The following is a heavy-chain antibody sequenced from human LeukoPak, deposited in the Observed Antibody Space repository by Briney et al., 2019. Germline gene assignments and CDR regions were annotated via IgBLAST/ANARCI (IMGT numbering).Heavy chain of an antibody. CDR1: GGSFSGYY. D-gene: IGHD6-13*01. CDR3: ARGSAAAGTGY. Sequence: PSETLSLTCAVYGGSFSGYYWSWIRQPPGKGLEWIGEINHSGSTNYNPSLKSRVTTSVDTSKNQFSLKLSSVTAADTAVYYCARGSAAAGTGYWGQGTLVTVSS. J-gene: IGHJ4*02. CDR2: INHSGST. V-gene: IGHV4-34*01.